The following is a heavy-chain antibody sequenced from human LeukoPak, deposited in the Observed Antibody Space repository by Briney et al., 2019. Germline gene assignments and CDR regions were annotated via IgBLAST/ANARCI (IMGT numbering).Heavy chain of an antibody. CDR1: GFGFSTSW. Sequence: PGGSLRLSCAASGFGFSTSWMQWVRQAPGKGLVWVARINGDGSTTNYADSVQGRFTISRDTAKNTLFLQMNSLGAEDTAVYYCIGTGTHNYWGQGTLVTVSS. CDR2: INGDGSTT. J-gene: IGHJ4*02. V-gene: IGHV3-74*01. D-gene: IGHD3-10*01. CDR3: IGTGTHNY.